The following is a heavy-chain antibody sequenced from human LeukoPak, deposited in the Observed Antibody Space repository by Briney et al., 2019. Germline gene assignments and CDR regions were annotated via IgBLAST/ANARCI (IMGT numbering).Heavy chain of an antibody. CDR2: IHRNITTI. CDR3: ATGHMDV. Sequence: GGSLRLSCAASGFAFNTSGMNWVRQAPGKGLQWLSYIHRNITTIYYADSVKGRFTISRDNAKNSLYLQMKNLSADDTAVYYCATGHMDVWGQGTTVIASS. CDR1: GFAFNTSG. J-gene: IGHJ6*02. V-gene: IGHV3-48*04.